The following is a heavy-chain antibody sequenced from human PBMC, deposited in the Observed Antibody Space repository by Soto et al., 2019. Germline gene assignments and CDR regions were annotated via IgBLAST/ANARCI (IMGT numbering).Heavy chain of an antibody. D-gene: IGHD2-8*01. J-gene: IGHJ5*02. CDR3: ARVVISPHCYGVCYQINWFDP. Sequence: PSETLSLTCTVSGGSISSGDYYWSWIRQPPGKGLEWIGYIYYSGSTYYNPSLKSRVTISVDTSKNQFSLKLSSVTAADTAVYYCARVVISPHCYGVCYQINWFDPWGQGTLVTVSS. V-gene: IGHV4-30-4*01. CDR1: GGSISSGDYY. CDR2: IYYSGST.